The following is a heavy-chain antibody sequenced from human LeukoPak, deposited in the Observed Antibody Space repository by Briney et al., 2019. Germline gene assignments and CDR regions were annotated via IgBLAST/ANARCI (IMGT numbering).Heavy chain of an antibody. J-gene: IGHJ4*02. Sequence: SETLSLTCAVYGGSFSGYYWSWIRQPPGKGLEWIGEINHSGSTNYNPSLKSRVTISVDTSKNQFSLKLCSVTAADTAVYYCARQRGPRYCSSTSCYVHPLDYWGQGTLVTVSS. CDR1: GGSFSGYY. CDR3: ARQRGPRYCSSTSCYVHPLDY. V-gene: IGHV4-34*01. D-gene: IGHD2-2*01. CDR2: INHSGST.